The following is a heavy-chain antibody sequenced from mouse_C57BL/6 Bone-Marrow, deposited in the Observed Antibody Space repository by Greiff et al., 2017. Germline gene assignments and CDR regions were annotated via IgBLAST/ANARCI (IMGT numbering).Heavy chain of an antibody. CDR3: ARSLYYGSPFDY. CDR1: GYTFTGYW. Sequence: QVHVKQSGAELVRPGSSVKLSCKASGYTFTGYWIEWVKQRPGHGLEWIGEILPGSGSTNYNEKFKGKATFTADTSSNTAYMQLSSLTTEDSAIYYCARSLYYGSPFDYWGQGTTLTVSS. CDR2: ILPGSGST. V-gene: IGHV1-9*01. D-gene: IGHD1-1*01. J-gene: IGHJ2*01.